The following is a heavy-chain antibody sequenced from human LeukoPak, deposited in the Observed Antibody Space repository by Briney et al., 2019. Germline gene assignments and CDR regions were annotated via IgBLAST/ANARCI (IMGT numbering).Heavy chain of an antibody. V-gene: IGHV3-66*04. Sequence: GGSLRLSCAASGFTVSSNHMSWVRQAPGKGLEWVSVIYSGGSTYYADSVKGRFTISRDNSKNTLYLQMNSLRAEDTAVYYCARPARSAYLDVWGQGTTVTVSS. CDR1: GFTVSSNH. D-gene: IGHD2-21*01. CDR3: ARPARSAYLDV. J-gene: IGHJ6*02. CDR2: IYSGGST.